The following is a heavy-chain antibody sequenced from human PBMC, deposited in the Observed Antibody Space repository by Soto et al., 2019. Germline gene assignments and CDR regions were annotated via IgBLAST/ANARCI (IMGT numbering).Heavy chain of an antibody. CDR2: IVVGSGNT. Sequence: SVKVSCKASGFTFTSSAVQWVRQARGQRLEWIGWIVVGSGNTNYAQKFQERVTITRDMSPSTAYMELSSLRSEDTAVYYCAADHVAVAGKDYYYYGMDVWGQGTTVTVSS. CDR1: GFTFTSSA. CDR3: AADHVAVAGKDYYYYGMDV. J-gene: IGHJ6*02. V-gene: IGHV1-58*01. D-gene: IGHD6-19*01.